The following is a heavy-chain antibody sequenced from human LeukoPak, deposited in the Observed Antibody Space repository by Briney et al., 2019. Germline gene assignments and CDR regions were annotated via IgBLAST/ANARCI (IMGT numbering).Heavy chain of an antibody. Sequence: ASVKVSCKASGYTFTSYYMHWVRQAPGQGLEWMGIINPSGGSTSYAQKFQGRVAMTRDTSTGTVYMELSSLRSEDTAVYYCAREPVLPAGESAGDYWGQGTLVTVSS. CDR2: INPSGGST. V-gene: IGHV1-46*01. D-gene: IGHD2-2*01. J-gene: IGHJ4*02. CDR3: AREPVLPAGESAGDY. CDR1: GYTFTSYY.